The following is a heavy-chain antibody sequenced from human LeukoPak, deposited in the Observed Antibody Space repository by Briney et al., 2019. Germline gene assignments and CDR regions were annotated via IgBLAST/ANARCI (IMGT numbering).Heavy chain of an antibody. V-gene: IGHV1-46*01. D-gene: IGHD5-12*01. CDR3: ARGAPTTRIGAGRFDY. Sequence: ASVKVSCKASGYSLTNYYVHWVRQAPGQGLEWMGEINPSGGSTSYAQKFQGRITVTRDTYTNTVYMDLSSLRSEDTATYYCARGAPTTRIGAGRFDYWGQGSLLTVAS. CDR2: INPSGGST. CDR1: GYSLTNYY. J-gene: IGHJ4*02.